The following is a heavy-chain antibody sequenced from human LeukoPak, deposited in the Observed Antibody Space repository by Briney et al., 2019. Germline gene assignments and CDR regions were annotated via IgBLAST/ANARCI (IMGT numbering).Heavy chain of an antibody. V-gene: IGHV4-61*02. Sequence: SETLSLTCTVSGGSISSGSYYWSWIRQPAGKGLEWIGRIYTSGSTNYNPSLKSRVTISVDTSKNQFSLKLNSVTAADTAVYYCARVRRIAIDYWGQGTLVTVSS. CDR1: GGSISSGSYY. CDR2: IYTSGST. J-gene: IGHJ4*02. D-gene: IGHD2-15*01. CDR3: ARVRRIAIDY.